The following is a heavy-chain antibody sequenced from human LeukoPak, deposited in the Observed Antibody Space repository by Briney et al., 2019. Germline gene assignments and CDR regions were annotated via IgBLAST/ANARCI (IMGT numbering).Heavy chain of an antibody. Sequence: GGSLRLSCAASGFTFSSYSMNWVRQAPGKGLEWVSSISSSSSYIYYADSVKGRFTISRDNSKNTLYLQMNSLRAEDTAIYYCAKDRSSYEILYYFDYWGQGTLVTVSS. CDR3: AKDRSSYEILYYFDY. V-gene: IGHV3-21*04. CDR1: GFTFSSYS. CDR2: ISSSSSYI. D-gene: IGHD3-22*01. J-gene: IGHJ4*02.